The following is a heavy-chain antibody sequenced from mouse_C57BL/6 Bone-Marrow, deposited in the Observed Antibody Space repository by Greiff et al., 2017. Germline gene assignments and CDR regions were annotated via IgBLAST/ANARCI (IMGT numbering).Heavy chain of an antibody. D-gene: IGHD2-5*01. Sequence: VQLQQSGAELVKPGASVKISCKASGYAFSSYWMNWVKQRPGTGLEWIGQIYPGDGDTNYTGKFKGKATLTADKSSSTAYMQLSSLTSEDSAVYFCARDSNYVWYFDVWGTGTTVTVSS. CDR3: ARDSNYVWYFDV. CDR2: IYPGDGDT. CDR1: GYAFSSYW. V-gene: IGHV1-80*01. J-gene: IGHJ1*03.